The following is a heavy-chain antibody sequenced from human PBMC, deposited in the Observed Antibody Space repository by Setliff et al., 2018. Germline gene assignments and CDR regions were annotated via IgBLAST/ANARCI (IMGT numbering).Heavy chain of an antibody. CDR3: ARDRGSSWYGNYYYYYGMDV. D-gene: IGHD6-13*01. V-gene: IGHV4-39*07. CDR1: GGSISSSSYY. J-gene: IGHJ6*02. Sequence: SETLSLTCTVSGGSISSSSYYWGWIRQPPGKGLEWIGSIYYSGSTYYNPSLKSRVTISVDTSKNQFSLKLSSVTAADTAVYYCARDRGSSWYGNYYYYYGMDVWGQGTTVTVSS. CDR2: IYYSGST.